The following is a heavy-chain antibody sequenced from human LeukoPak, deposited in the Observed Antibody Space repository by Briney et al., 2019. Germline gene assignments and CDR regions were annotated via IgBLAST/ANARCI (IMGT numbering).Heavy chain of an antibody. D-gene: IGHD5-12*01. J-gene: IGHJ4*02. V-gene: IGHV3-23*01. Sequence: GGSLRLSCAASGFTFDDYGMSWVRQAPGKGLEWVSAISGSGGSTYYADSVKGRFTISRDNSKNTLYLQMNSLRAEDTAVYYCAKDMYSGYGDYWGQGTLVTVSS. CDR3: AKDMYSGYGDY. CDR2: ISGSGGST. CDR1: GFTFDDYG.